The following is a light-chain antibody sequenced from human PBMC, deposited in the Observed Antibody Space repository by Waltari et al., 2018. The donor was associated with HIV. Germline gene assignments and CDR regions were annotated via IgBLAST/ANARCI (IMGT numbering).Light chain of an antibody. V-gene: IGKV2-28*01. CDR1: QTLVHTNGYNY. CDR2: LAS. CDR3: MQALQSPNT. J-gene: IGKJ2*01. Sequence: DILLTQSPLSLPVTPGEPASISCRSSQTLVHTNGYNYLEWYLQKPGQSPQLLISLASTRASGVPDRFSGSGSGTDFTLKISRVEAEDVGVYYCMQALQSPNTFGQGTKVEIK.